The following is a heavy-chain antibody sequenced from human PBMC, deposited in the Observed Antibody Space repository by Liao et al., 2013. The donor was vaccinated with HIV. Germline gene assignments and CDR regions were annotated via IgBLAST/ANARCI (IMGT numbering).Heavy chain of an antibody. Sequence: QVQLQESGPGLVRSSETLSLTCIVSGGSISSYYWSWIRQPPGKGLEWIGYIYYSGITNYNPSLSSRVTMSVDTSNNQFSLRLSSVTAADTAVYYCARAKSLYSNQSPFDIWGQGTVVTVSS. D-gene: IGHD1-26*01. J-gene: IGHJ3*02. CDR2: IYYSGIT. CDR3: ARAKSLYSNQSPFDI. V-gene: IGHV4-59*01. CDR1: GGSISSYY.